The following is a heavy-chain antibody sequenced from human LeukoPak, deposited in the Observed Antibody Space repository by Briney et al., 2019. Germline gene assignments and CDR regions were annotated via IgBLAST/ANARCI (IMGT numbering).Heavy chain of an antibody. D-gene: IGHD1-26*01. V-gene: IGHV3-73*01. Sequence: GGSLRLSCAASGFTFSGSAMHWVRQASGKGLEWVGRIRSKANSYATAYAASVKGRFTISRDDSKSTAYLQMNSLKTEDTAVYYCTRRYIVGATDMFDYWGQGTLVTVSS. J-gene: IGHJ4*02. CDR1: GFTFSGSA. CDR2: IRSKANSYAT. CDR3: TRRYIVGATDMFDY.